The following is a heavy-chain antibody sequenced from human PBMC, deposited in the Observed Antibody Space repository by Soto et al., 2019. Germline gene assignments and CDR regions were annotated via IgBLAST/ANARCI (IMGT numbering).Heavy chain of an antibody. J-gene: IGHJ6*02. CDR1: GFTVSSNY. Sequence: GGSLRLSCAASGFTVSSNYMSWVRQAPGKGLEWVSVIYSGGSTYYADSVKGRFTISRDNSKNTLYLQMNSLRAEDTAGYYCARSQWIEYSSSDGPNYYYYYGMDVWGQGTTVTVSS. CDR2: IYSGGST. CDR3: ARSQWIEYSSSDGPNYYYYYGMDV. V-gene: IGHV3-53*01. D-gene: IGHD6-6*01.